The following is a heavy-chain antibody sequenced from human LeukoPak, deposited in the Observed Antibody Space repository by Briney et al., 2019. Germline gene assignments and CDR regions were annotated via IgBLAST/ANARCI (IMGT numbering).Heavy chain of an antibody. V-gene: IGHV3-33*05. D-gene: IGHD2-15*01. CDR3: ARDVGQFDF. J-gene: IGHJ4*02. CDR1: GFTFSSYG. CDR2: IKFDGSDQ. Sequence: GGSLRLSCAASGFTFSSYGMHWVRQAPGKGLERVAIIKFDGSDQYYADAVKGRFTISRDNSKNTLYLQMDSLRAEDTAVYYCARDVGQFDFWGQGTLVAVSS.